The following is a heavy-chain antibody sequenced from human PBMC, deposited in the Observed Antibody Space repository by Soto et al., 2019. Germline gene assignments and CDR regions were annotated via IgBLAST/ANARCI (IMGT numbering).Heavy chain of an antibody. CDR1: GFTFSSYG. V-gene: IGHV3-33*06. CDR3: AKVDRYSSGWSYYAPEYYYYPMDV. CDR2: IWYDGSKK. Sequence: QVQLVESGGGVVQPGGSLRLSCVTSGFTFSSYGMHWVRQAPGKGLEWVALIWYDGSKKFYADSVKGRFTISRDNSKNTLSLQMNNMRVEDTAIYYCAKVDRYSSGWSYYAPEYYYYPMDVWGQGTTVTVSS. J-gene: IGHJ6*02. D-gene: IGHD6-19*01.